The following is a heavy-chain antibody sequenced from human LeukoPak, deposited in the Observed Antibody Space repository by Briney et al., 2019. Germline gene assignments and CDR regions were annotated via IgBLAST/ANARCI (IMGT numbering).Heavy chain of an antibody. J-gene: IGHJ3*02. Sequence: ASVKVSCKASGYTFTSYGISWVRQAPGQGLEWMGWISAYNGNTNYAQKLQGRVTMTTDTSTCTAYMELRSLRSDNTAVYYCARDRTYKYCSSTSCQSGAFDIWGQGTMVTVSS. CDR3: ARDRTYKYCSSTSCQSGAFDI. CDR2: ISAYNGNT. D-gene: IGHD2-2*01. CDR1: GYTFTSYG. V-gene: IGHV1-18*01.